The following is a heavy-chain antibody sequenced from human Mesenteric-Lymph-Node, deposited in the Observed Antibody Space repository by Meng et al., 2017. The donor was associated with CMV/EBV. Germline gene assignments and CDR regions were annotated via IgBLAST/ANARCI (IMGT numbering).Heavy chain of an antibody. J-gene: IGHJ6*02. Sequence: ASVKVSCKASGYTFTSYDINWVRQATGQGLKWMGWMNPNSGNTGYAQKLQGRVTMTTDTSTSTAYMELRSLRSDDTAVYYCARDTGGDHGMDVWGQGTTVTVSS. V-gene: IGHV1-8*01. CDR2: MNPNSGNT. D-gene: IGHD3-16*01. CDR1: GYTFTSYD. CDR3: ARDTGGDHGMDV.